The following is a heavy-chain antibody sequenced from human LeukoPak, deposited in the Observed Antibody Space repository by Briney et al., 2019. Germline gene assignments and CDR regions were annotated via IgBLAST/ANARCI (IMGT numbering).Heavy chain of an antibody. V-gene: IGHV4-39*01. Sequence: SETLSLTCTVSGGSIRSSIYYWGWIRQPPGKGLEWIGSIYSGGSTYYNPSLKSRVTISVDTSKNQFSLKLSSVTAADTAVYFCTHLVDYWGQGTLVTVSS. CDR1: GGSIRSSIYY. CDR3: THLVDY. J-gene: IGHJ4*02. CDR2: IYSGGST.